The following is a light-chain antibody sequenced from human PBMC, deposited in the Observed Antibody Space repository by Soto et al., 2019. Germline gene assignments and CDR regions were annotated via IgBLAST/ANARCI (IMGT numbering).Light chain of an antibody. CDR1: SSDVGGYNY. CDR3: CSYAGSFYV. V-gene: IGLV2-11*01. J-gene: IGLJ1*01. CDR2: DVS. Sequence: QSALTQPRSVSGSPGQSVTISCTGTSSDVGGYNYVSWYQQHPGKAPKLMIYDVSKRPSGVPDRFSGSKSGNTASLTISGLQAEDEADYYGCSYAGSFYVFGTGTKVTVL.